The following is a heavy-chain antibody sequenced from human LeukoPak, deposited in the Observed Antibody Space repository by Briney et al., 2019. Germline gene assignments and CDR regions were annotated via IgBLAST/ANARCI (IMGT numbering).Heavy chain of an antibody. J-gene: IGHJ6*03. CDR3: AKNIRQLGNYQYYVDV. CDR1: GFTFSNYA. CDR2: ISGSGGNT. D-gene: IGHD7-27*01. V-gene: IGHV3-23*01. Sequence: GGSLRLSCAASGFTFSNYAMSWVRQAPGKGLEWVSAISGSGGNTFDADSVKGRFTISRDNSNNTLYLQMNSLRAEDTAIYYCAKNIRQLGNYQYYVDVWGKGTTVTVSS.